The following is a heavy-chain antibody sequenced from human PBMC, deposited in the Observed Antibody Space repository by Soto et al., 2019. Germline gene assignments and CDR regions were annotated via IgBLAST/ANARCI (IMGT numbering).Heavy chain of an antibody. J-gene: IGHJ5*02. D-gene: IGHD2-15*01. CDR2: INPNSGGT. V-gene: IGHV1-2*02. CDR3: ARRSVDLGVVAATLVLDP. CDR1: GYTFTGYY. Sequence: GASVKVSFKASGYTFTGYYMHWVRQAPGQGPEWMGWINPNSGGTNYAQKFQGRVTITAHESPSTAYMELSSLRSEDTAVYYYARRSVDLGVVAATLVLDPWGQGTLVTVSS.